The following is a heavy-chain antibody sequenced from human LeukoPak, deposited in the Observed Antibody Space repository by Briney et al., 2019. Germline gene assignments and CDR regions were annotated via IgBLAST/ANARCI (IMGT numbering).Heavy chain of an antibody. CDR2: IIPILGIA. Sequence: SVKVSCKASGGTFSSYAISWVRQAPGQGLEWMGRIIPILGIANYAQKFQGRVTITADKSTSTAYMELSSLRSEDTAVYYCTIIPNVILFTHYFEYWGQGTLVTVSS. CDR1: GGTFSSYA. V-gene: IGHV1-69*04. J-gene: IGHJ4*02. D-gene: IGHD2-21*01. CDR3: TIIPNVILFTHYFEY.